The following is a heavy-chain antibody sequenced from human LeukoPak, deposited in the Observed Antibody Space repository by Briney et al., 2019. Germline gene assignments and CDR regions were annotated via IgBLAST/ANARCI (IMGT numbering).Heavy chain of an antibody. CDR3: ARASYGSGRPIDY. CDR1: GGSISSYY. D-gene: IGHD3-10*01. Sequence: SETLSLTCTVSGGSISSYYWSGVRQPPGKGLEWIGFVYYTGSTNYSPSLKSRVTISVDTSKNQFSLKLRSVTAADTAVYYCARASYGSGRPIDYWGQGTLVTVSS. J-gene: IGHJ4*02. CDR2: VYYTGST. V-gene: IGHV4-59*01.